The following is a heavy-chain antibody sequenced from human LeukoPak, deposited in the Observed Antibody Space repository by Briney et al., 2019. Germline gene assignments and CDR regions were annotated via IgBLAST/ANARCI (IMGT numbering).Heavy chain of an antibody. D-gene: IGHD4-11*01. J-gene: IGHJ4*02. Sequence: GGSLRLSCAASGFTFNTYAIHWARQAPGKGLDWVALILSDGSDKYHVDSVKGRFTISRDNSKYTLYLQMNSLRAEDTAMYYCARDLRYSSLDYWGQGTLVTVSS. V-gene: IGHV3-33*01. CDR3: ARDLRYSSLDY. CDR2: ILSDGSDK. CDR1: GFTFNTYA.